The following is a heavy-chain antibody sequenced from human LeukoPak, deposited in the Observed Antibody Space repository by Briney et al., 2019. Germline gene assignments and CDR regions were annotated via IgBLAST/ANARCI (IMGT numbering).Heavy chain of an antibody. CDR3: ARTVAGKGGNWFDP. CDR1: GGSFSGYY. J-gene: IGHJ5*02. CDR2: INHSGST. Sequence: PSETLSLTCAVYGGSFSGYYWSWIRQPPGKGLEWIGEINHSGSTNYNPSLKSRVTISVDTSKNQFSLKLSSVTAADTAVYYRARTVAGKGGNWFDPWGQGTLVTVSS. D-gene: IGHD6-19*01. V-gene: IGHV4-34*01.